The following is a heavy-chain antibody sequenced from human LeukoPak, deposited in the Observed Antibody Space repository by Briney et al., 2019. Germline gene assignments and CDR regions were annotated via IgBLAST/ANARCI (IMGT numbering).Heavy chain of an antibody. J-gene: IGHJ4*02. CDR2: IYYSGST. CDR1: GGSISSSSYY. CDR3: ARAHGRASIVVVVAATDFDY. Sequence: SETLSLTCTVSGGSISSSSYYWGWIRHPPGKGLEWIGRIYYSGSTYYNPSLKSRVTISVDTSKNQFSLKLSSVTAADTAVYYCARAHGRASIVVVVAATDFDYWGQGTLVTVSS. V-gene: IGHV4-39*07. D-gene: IGHD2-15*01.